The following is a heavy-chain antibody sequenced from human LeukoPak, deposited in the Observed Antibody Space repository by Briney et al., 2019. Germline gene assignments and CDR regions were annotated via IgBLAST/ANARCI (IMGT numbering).Heavy chain of an antibody. CDR1: GGSISSGDYY. CDR2: IYYSGST. D-gene: IGHD5-18*01. Sequence: KTSQTLSLTCTVSGGSISSGDYYWSWIRQPPGKGLEWIGYIYYSGSTYYNPSLKSRVTISVDTSKNQFSLKLSSVTAADTAVYYCAREDRGYSHGTGWFDPWGQGTLVTVSS. CDR3: AREDRGYSHGTGWFDP. J-gene: IGHJ5*02. V-gene: IGHV4-30-4*01.